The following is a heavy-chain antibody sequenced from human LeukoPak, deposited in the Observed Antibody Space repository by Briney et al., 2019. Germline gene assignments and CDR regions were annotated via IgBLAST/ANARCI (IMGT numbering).Heavy chain of an antibody. Sequence: ASPKVSCKASGYTFTRYNMHSVRHTPGQGVEWMGIINPSGGSTSYAQKFQGRVTMTRDTSTSTVYMELSSLRSEDTAVYYCARSGVPAAIESWGQGTLVTVSS. CDR1: GYTFTRYN. CDR2: INPSGGST. CDR3: ARSGVPAAIES. J-gene: IGHJ4*02. V-gene: IGHV1-46*03. D-gene: IGHD2-2*02.